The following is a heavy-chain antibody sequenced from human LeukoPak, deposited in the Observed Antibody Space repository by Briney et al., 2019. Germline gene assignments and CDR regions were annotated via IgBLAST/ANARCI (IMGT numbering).Heavy chain of an antibody. CDR3: ARLRSLSVRASKIDY. V-gene: IGHV4-38-2*01. Sequence: SETLSLTCAVSGYSISSGYSWGWIRQPPGKGLEWIGSIYHSGSTYYNPSLKSRVTISVDTSKNQFSLKLSSVTAAGTAVYYCARLRSLSVRASKIDYWGQGTLVTVSS. J-gene: IGHJ4*02. CDR1: GYSISSGYS. D-gene: IGHD1-26*01. CDR2: IYHSGST.